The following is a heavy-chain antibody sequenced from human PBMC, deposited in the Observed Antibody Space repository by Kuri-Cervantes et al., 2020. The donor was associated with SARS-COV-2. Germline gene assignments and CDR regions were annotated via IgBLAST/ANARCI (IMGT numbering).Heavy chain of an antibody. CDR3: ARLPGSSDYSEYFRH. CDR1: GYTFTSYW. CDR2: IYPGTSDI. Sequence: GGSLRLSCEGSGYTFTSYWIAWVRQMPGEGLEWMGIIYPGTSDIRYSPSFQGQVTISADKSITTAYLQWSSLKASDTAIYYCARLPGSSDYSEYFRHWGQGTLVTVSS. D-gene: IGHD4-17*01. V-gene: IGHV5-51*01. J-gene: IGHJ1*01.